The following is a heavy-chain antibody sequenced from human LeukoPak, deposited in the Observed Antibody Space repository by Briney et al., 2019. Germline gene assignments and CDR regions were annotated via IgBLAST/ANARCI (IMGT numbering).Heavy chain of an antibody. CDR1: GGSISGYY. D-gene: IGHD3/OR15-3a*01. Sequence: PSETLSLTCTVSGGSISGYYWSWIRQPPGKALEWIGFIYYSGATNYNPSLKSRVTISADTSKNQFSLKLTSVTAADTAVYYCAKGAARTGWFDPWGQGALVIVSS. CDR2: IYYSGAT. J-gene: IGHJ5*02. V-gene: IGHV4-59*08. CDR3: AKGAARTGWFDP.